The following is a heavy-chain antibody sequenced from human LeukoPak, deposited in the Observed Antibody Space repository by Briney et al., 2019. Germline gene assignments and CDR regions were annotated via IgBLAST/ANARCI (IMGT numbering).Heavy chain of an antibody. V-gene: IGHV4-59*01. Sequence: PSETLSLTCTVPGGSNSSYYWSWIRQPPGKGLEWIGYIYYSGSTNYNPSLKSRVTISVDTSKNQFSLKLSSVTAADTAVYYCARAYGKYYYYGMDVWGQGTTVTVSS. D-gene: IGHD4-17*01. CDR1: GGSNSSYY. J-gene: IGHJ6*02. CDR3: ARAYGKYYYYGMDV. CDR2: IYYSGST.